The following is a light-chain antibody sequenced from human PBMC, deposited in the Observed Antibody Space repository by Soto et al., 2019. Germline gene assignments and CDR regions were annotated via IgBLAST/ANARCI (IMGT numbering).Light chain of an antibody. CDR2: DAS. Sequence: EIVMTQSPATLSVSPGERSTLSCRASQSVSSYLAWYQQKPGQXPRXXIYDASTRATGIPARFSGSGSGTELTLTISSLQSEDFAVYDCQQYNNWPLTFGGGTKVDIK. CDR3: QQYNNWPLT. V-gene: IGKV3-15*01. J-gene: IGKJ4*01. CDR1: QSVSSY.